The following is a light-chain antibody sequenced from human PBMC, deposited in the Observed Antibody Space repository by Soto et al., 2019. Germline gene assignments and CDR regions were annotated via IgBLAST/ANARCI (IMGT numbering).Light chain of an antibody. V-gene: IGKV3-20*01. CDR1: ETVRSSS. J-gene: IGKJ2*01. CDR2: GAF. Sequence: EIVLTQSPGTLSLSPGERATLSCRASETVRSSSLAWYQQKPGRAPRLLIYGAFHRATGIPDRFSGSGSGTDFNLTISRLEPEDFAVYYCQQYGSSLPYTFGQGTKLEIK. CDR3: QQYGSSLPYT.